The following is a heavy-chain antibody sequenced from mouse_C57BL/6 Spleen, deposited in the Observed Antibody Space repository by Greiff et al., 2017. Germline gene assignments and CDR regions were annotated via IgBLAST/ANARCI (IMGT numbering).Heavy chain of an antibody. V-gene: IGHV14-1*01. CDR1: GFNFKDYY. J-gene: IGHJ3*01. CDR2: IDPEDGDT. CDR3: TTHICYDYDGWFAY. Sequence: VQLQQSGAELVRPGASVKLSCTASGFNFKDYYMHWVKQRPEQGLEWIGRIDPEDGDTEYAPKFQGKATMTADTSSNTAYLQLSSLTSEDTAVYYCTTHICYDYDGWFAYWGQGTLVTVSA. D-gene: IGHD2-4*01.